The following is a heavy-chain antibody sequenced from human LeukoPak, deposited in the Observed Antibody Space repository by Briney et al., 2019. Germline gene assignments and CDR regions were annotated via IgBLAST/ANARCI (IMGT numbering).Heavy chain of an antibody. J-gene: IGHJ4*02. V-gene: IGHV3-9*01. CDR2: ISWNSGSI. CDR3: AKDKGYDILTGYSPFDY. CDR1: GFTFDDYA. D-gene: IGHD3-9*01. Sequence: GGSLRLSCAASGFTFDDYAMHWVRQAPGKGLEWVSGISWNSGSIGYADSVKGRFTISRDNAKNSLYLQMNSLRAEDTALYYCAKDKGYDILTGYSPFDYWGQGTLVTVSS.